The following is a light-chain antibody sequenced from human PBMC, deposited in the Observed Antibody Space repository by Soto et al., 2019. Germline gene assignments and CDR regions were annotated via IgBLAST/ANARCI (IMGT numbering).Light chain of an antibody. J-gene: IGKJ1*01. Sequence: DIQMSDCPSTLSASVGEIVGITGRAVQSVNRWVAWYQHKPGKAPRVLIWDASTLHRGVPSRFSGSGSGTEFTITISSLQPDDFANYYCQQYNGYSTWTFGQGTKVDIK. CDR3: QQYNGYSTWT. V-gene: IGKV1-5*01. CDR2: DAS. CDR1: QSVNRW.